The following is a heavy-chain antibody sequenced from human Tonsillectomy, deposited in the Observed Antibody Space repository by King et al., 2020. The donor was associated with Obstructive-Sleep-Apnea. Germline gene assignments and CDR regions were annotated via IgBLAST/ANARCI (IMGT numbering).Heavy chain of an antibody. D-gene: IGHD1-26*01. Sequence: VQLVQSGGGLVQPGRSLRLSCAASGFTFDDYAMHWVRQAPGKGLEWVSGIRWNSDSIGYADSVKGRFTISRDNAKNFLYLQMNSLRAEDTALYYCAKGSGIYPTFYFDFWGQGTLVTVSS. V-gene: IGHV3-9*01. CDR1: GFTFDDYA. CDR2: IRWNSDSI. J-gene: IGHJ4*02. CDR3: AKGSGIYPTFYFDF.